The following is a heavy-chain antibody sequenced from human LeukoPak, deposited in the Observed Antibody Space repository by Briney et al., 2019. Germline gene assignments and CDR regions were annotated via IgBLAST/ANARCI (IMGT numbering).Heavy chain of an antibody. Sequence: SETLSLTCTASGGSISSYYWSWIRQPPGKGLEWIGYIYYSGSTNYNPSLKSRVTISVDTSKNQFSLKLSSVTAADTAVYYCAMVRGYFDYWGQGTLVTVSS. CDR1: GGSISSYY. CDR3: AMVRGYFDY. CDR2: IYYSGST. D-gene: IGHD3-10*01. V-gene: IGHV4-59*01. J-gene: IGHJ4*02.